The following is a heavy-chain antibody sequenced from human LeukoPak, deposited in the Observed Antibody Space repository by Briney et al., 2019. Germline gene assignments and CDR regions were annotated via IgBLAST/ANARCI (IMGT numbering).Heavy chain of an antibody. CDR2: IYYSGST. D-gene: IGHD6-13*01. J-gene: IGHJ4*02. CDR1: GGSIRSYY. CDR3: AGHWSSNWDWFFDY. Sequence: PSETLSLTCTVSGGSIRSYYWSWIRQSPGKGLEWIGYIYYSGSTNYNPSLKSRVTMSVDTSKNHFSLRLSSVTAADTAVYYCAGHWSSNWDWFFDYWGQGTLVTVSS. V-gene: IGHV4-59*08.